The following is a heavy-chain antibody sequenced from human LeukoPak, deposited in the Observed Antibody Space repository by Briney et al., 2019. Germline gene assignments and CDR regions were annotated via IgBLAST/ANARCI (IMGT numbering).Heavy chain of an antibody. D-gene: IGHD4-17*01. J-gene: IGHJ4*02. CDR1: GFTFSNYG. CDR2: IWYDGSNK. Sequence: VGSLRLSCAASGFTFSNYGMHWVRQAPGKGLEWVAAIWYDGSNKYYGDSVKGRFTISRDNSKNTLYLQMNSLRAEDTAAYYCARAGYGDPHFDFWGQGALATVSS. V-gene: IGHV3-33*01. CDR3: ARAGYGDPHFDF.